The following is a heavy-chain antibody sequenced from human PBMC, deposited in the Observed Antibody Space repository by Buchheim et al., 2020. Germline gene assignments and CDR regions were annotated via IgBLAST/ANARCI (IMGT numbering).Heavy chain of an antibody. CDR2: INHSGST. J-gene: IGHJ4*02. CDR1: GGSFSGYY. Sequence: QVQLQQWGAGLLKPSETLSLTCAVYGGSFSGYYWSWIRQPPGKGLEWIGEINHSGSTNYNPSLKSRVTISVDTSKNQCSLKLSSVTAADTAVYYCARGHIKSSGYYGPSDYWGQGTL. CDR3: ARGHIKSSGYYGPSDY. D-gene: IGHD3-22*01. V-gene: IGHV4-34*01.